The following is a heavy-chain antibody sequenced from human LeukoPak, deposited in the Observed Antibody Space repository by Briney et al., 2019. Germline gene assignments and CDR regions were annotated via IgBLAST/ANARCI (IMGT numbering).Heavy chain of an antibody. V-gene: IGHV1-24*01. CDR1: GYTFSVYY. Sequence: ASVKVSCKASGYTFSVYYMHWVRQAPGKGLEWMGGFDPEDGETIYAQKFQGRVTMTEDTSTDTAYMELSSLRSEDTAVYYCARNLLDIADPWESSGYWGQGTLVTVSS. CDR2: FDPEDGET. D-gene: IGHD5-12*01. CDR3: ARNLLDIADPWESSGY. J-gene: IGHJ4*02.